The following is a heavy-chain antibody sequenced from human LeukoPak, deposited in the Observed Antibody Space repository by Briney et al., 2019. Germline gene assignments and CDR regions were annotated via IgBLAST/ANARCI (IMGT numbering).Heavy chain of an antibody. CDR3: AKSRSGYPRVDGFDI. CDR1: GFTFSSYT. V-gene: IGHV3-48*04. Sequence: GGSLRLSCAASGFTFSSYTMNWVRQAPGKGLEWVSYITGSSSTIYYADSVKGRFTISRDNARNSLFLQMNSLRAEDTALYYCAKSRSGYPRVDGFDIWGQGTMVTVSS. D-gene: IGHD3-3*01. CDR2: ITGSSSTI. J-gene: IGHJ3*02.